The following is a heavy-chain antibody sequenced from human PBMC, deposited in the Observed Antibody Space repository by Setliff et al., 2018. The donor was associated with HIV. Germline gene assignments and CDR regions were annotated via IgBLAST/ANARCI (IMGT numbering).Heavy chain of an antibody. J-gene: IGHJ6*03. CDR2: VYDSGST. CDR3: ARDRVVRGVITTYYDMDV. Sequence: SETLSLTCTVSGASMRGHYWNWIRQPQGKGLEWIGYVYDSGSTNYNPSLESRVTMSLDTSKNQCSLKLSSVTGADAAVYYCARDRVVRGVITTYYDMDVGGKGTTVTVSS. V-gene: IGHV4-59*11. D-gene: IGHD3-10*01. CDR1: GASMRGHY.